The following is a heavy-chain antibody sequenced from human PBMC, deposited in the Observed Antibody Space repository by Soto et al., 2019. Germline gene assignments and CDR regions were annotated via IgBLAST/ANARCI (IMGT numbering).Heavy chain of an antibody. CDR2: ISYDGTNK. CDR1: GFTFRNYA. V-gene: IGHV3-30*01. J-gene: IGHJ4*02. Sequence: QVQLVESGGGVVQPGRSLRLSCAASGFTFRNYAMDWVRQAPGKGLEWVAVISYDGTNKYYADSVKGRFTISRDNSKNTLSLQMNSLRAEDTAVYYCARGDSNSWSDYWGQGTLVTVSS. D-gene: IGHD6-13*01. CDR3: ARGDSNSWSDY.